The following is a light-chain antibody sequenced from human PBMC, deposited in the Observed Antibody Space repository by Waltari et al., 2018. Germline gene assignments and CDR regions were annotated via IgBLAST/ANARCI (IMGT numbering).Light chain of an antibody. CDR2: HSS. V-gene: IGKV3-20*01. CDR3: QNYERLPAT. CDR1: QSVSIY. Sequence: EIVLTQSPGTLSLSPGERATLSCRASQSVSIYLAWYQQKPGQAPRLLMYHSSTRATCIPDRFIGSGSGTDFSLTISRLEPEDFAVYYCQNYERLPATFGQGTKVEIK. J-gene: IGKJ1*01.